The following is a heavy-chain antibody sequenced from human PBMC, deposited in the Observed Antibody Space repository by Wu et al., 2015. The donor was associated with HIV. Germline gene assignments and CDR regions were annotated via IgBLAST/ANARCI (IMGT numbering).Heavy chain of an antibody. J-gene: IGHJ5*02. Sequence: QAQLVQSGAEMKKPGASVKVSCKASGYTFIGYYIHWVRQAPGQGLEWMGWINPNSGGTNYAQKFQGRVTMTRDTSISAAYMELTRLTSDDTAFYYCARDYYDSSGYITNNWFDPWGQEPWSPSPQ. CDR1: GYTFIGYY. V-gene: IGHV1-2*02. CDR3: ARDYYDSSGYITNNWFDP. CDR2: INPNSGGT. D-gene: IGHD3-22*01.